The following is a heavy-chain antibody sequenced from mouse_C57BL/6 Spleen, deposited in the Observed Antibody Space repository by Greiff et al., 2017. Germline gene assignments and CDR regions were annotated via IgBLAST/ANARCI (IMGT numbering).Heavy chain of an antibody. V-gene: IGHV5-4*01. Sequence: EVKLVESGGGLVKPGGSLKLSCAASGFTFSSYAMSWVRQTPEKRLEWVATISDGGSYTYYPDNVKGRFTISRDNAKNNLYLQMSHLKSEDTAMYYCARDLVGAYWGQGTLVTVSA. CDR3: ARDLVGAY. CDR2: ISDGGSYT. J-gene: IGHJ3*01. CDR1: GFTFSSYA.